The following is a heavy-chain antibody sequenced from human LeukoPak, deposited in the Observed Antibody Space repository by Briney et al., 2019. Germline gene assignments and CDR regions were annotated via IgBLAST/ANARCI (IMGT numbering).Heavy chain of an antibody. J-gene: IGHJ4*02. D-gene: IGHD3-16*01. CDR1: GGSFSGYY. CDR3: ARVRGNRGKYFDY. Sequence: SETLSLTCAVYGGSFSGYYWSWIRQPPGKGMEWIGEINHSGSTNYNPSLKSRVTISVDTSKNQFSLKLSSVTAADTAVYYCARVRGNRGKYFDYWGQGTLVTVSS. CDR2: INHSGST. V-gene: IGHV4-34*01.